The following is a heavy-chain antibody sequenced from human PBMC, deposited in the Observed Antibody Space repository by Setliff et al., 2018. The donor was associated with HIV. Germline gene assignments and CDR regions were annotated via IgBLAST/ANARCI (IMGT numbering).Heavy chain of an antibody. D-gene: IGHD3-22*01. V-gene: IGHV4-31*03. CDR2: IYYSGTT. J-gene: IGHJ4*02. CDR1: GGSINSGGYY. CDR3: ARRREYYYDSSAYDY. Sequence: SETLSLTCTVSGGSINSGGYYWSWIRQHPGKGLEWIGYIYYSGTTYYNPSLKSRVTISVDTSKNQFSLKLSSVTAADTAVYYCARRREYYYDSSAYDYWGQGTLVTVSS.